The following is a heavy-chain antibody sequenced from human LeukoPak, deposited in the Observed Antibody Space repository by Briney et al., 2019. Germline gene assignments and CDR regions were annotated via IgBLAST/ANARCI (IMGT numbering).Heavy chain of an antibody. CDR2: IYYSGST. V-gene: IGHV4-59*12. CDR1: GDSISGYY. D-gene: IGHD3-22*01. CDR3: AREGSSGSPFDY. J-gene: IGHJ4*02. Sequence: SETLSLTCTVSGDSISGYYWSWIRQPPGKGLEWIGYIYYSGSTNYNPSLKSRVTISVDTSKNQFSLKLSSVTAADTAVYYCAREGSSGSPFDYWGQGTLVTVSS.